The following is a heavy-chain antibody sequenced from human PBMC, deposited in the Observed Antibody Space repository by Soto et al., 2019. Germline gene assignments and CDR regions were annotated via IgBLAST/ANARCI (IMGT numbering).Heavy chain of an antibody. CDR1: GYTFTSYY. CDR3: ARRDCSGGSCYFGDAFDI. J-gene: IGHJ3*02. Sequence: ASVKVSCKASGYTFTSYYMHWVRQAPGQGLEWMGIINPSGGSTSYAQKFQGRVTMTRDTSTSTVYMELSSLRSEDTAVYYCARRDCSGGSCYFGDAFDIWGQGTMVTVSS. D-gene: IGHD2-15*01. V-gene: IGHV1-46*03. CDR2: INPSGGST.